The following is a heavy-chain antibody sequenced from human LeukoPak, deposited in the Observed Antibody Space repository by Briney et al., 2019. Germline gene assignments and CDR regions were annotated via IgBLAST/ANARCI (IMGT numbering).Heavy chain of an antibody. D-gene: IGHD3-22*01. J-gene: IGHJ4*02. CDR3: AREGDYYDTSGTLDY. CDR1: GGSISSSSYY. V-gene: IGHV4-39*07. Sequence: PSETLSLTCTVSGGSISSSSYYWGWIRQPPGKGLEWIGSIYYSGSTYYNPSLKSRVTISVDTSKNQFSLKLSSVTAADTAVYYCAREGDYYDTSGTLDYWGQGTLVTVSS. CDR2: IYYSGST.